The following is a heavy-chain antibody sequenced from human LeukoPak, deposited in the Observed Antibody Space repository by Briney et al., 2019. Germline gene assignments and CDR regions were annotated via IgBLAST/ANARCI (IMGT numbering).Heavy chain of an antibody. J-gene: IGHJ6*02. CDR2: ISSSSSTI. CDR1: GFTFRTYN. V-gene: IGHV3-48*02. CDR3: ARDNYYNSGMDV. Sequence: GGSLRLSCAASGFTFRTYNMNWVRQAPGKGLEWVSYISSSSSTIYYRDSVEGRFTISRDNVKNSLYLQMNSLRDEDTAVYYCARDNYYNSGMDVWGQGTTVTVSS.